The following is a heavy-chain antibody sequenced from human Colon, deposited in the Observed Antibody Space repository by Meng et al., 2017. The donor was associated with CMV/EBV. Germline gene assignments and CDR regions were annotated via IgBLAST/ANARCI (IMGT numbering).Heavy chain of an antibody. CDR1: GYTFTSYA. CDR3: ARDRSRLSTVTLLFDP. J-gene: IGHJ5*02. Sequence: GAEVNKTGASVKVSCKASGYTFTSYAMHWVRQAPGQRLEWMGWINAGNGNTKYSQKFQGRVTITRDTSASTAYMELSSLRSEDTAVYYCARDRSRLSTVTLLFDPWGQGTLVTVSS. CDR2: INAGNGNT. D-gene: IGHD4-17*01. V-gene: IGHV1-3*01.